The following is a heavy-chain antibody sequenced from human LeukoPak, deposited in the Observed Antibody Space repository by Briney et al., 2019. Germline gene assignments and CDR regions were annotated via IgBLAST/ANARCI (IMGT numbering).Heavy chain of an antibody. CDR2: IWYDGSNK. D-gene: IGHD2-2*01. V-gene: IGHV3-33*01. Sequence: PGGSLRLSCAASRFTFSSYGMHWVRQAPGKGLEWVAVIWYDGSNKYYADSVKGRFTISRDNSKNTLYLQMNSLRAEDTAVYYCARDRGYCSSTSCSISYYYYYYGMDVWGQGTTVTVSS. CDR1: RFTFSSYG. J-gene: IGHJ6*02. CDR3: ARDRGYCSSTSCSISYYYYYYGMDV.